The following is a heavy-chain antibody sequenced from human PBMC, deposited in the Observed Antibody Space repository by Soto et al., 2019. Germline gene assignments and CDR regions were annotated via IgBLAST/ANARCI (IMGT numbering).Heavy chain of an antibody. CDR2: IWYDGSNK. CDR1: GFTFSSYG. J-gene: IGHJ4*02. D-gene: IGHD3-22*01. Sequence: QVQLVESGGGVVQPGRSLRLSCAASGFTFSSYGMHWVRQAPGKGLEWVAVIWYDGSNKYYADSVKGRFTISRDNSKNTLNLQMNSLRAEDTAVSYCARDHDSSGYHRYYSDYWGQGTLVTVSS. V-gene: IGHV3-33*01. CDR3: ARDHDSSGYHRYYSDY.